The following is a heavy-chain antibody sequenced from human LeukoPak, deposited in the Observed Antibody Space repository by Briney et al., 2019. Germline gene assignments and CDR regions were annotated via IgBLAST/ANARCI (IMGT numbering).Heavy chain of an antibody. CDR3: ASSSWYQRWFDP. D-gene: IGHD6-13*01. CDR2: ISAYNGNT. J-gene: IGHJ5*02. Sequence: ASVKVSCKASGYTLTSYGISWVRQAPGQGLEWMGWISAYNGNTNYAQKLQGRVTMTTDTSTSTAYMELRSLRSDDTAVYYCASSSWYQRWFDPWGQGTLVTVSS. CDR1: GYTLTSYG. V-gene: IGHV1-18*01.